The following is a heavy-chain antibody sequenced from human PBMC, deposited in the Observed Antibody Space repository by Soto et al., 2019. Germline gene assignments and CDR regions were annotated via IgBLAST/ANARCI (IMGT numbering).Heavy chain of an antibody. CDR2: ISGPGDTT. V-gene: IGHV3-23*01. CDR3: AKDRYGDYGGIDY. Sequence: GGSLRLSCAASGFTFSSYAMTWVRQTPGQGPEWVSVISGPGDTTFYADSVKGRFTISRDNSKNTLYLQMNSLRAEDTAVYYCAKDRYGDYGGIDYWGQGTMVTVSS. CDR1: GFTFSSYA. D-gene: IGHD4-17*01. J-gene: IGHJ4*02.